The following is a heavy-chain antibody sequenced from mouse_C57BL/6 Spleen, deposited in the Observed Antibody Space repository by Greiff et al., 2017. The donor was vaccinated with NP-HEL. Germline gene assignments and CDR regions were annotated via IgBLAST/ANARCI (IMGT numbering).Heavy chain of an antibody. CDR3: APMRSNYAYAMDY. J-gene: IGHJ4*01. V-gene: IGHV1-50*01. Sequence: QVQLQQPGAELVKPGASVKLSCKASGYTFTSYWMQWVKQRPGQGLEWIGEIDPSDSYTNYNQKFKGKATLTVDTSSSTAYMQLSSLTSEDSAVYYCAPMRSNYAYAMDYWGQGTSVTVSS. CDR2: IDPSDSYT. CDR1: GYTFTSYW. D-gene: IGHD2-5*01.